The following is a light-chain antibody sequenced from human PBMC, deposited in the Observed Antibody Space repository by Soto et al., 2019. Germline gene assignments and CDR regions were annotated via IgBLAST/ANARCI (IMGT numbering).Light chain of an antibody. CDR2: KAS. V-gene: IGKV1-5*03. Sequence: DIQMTQSPSTLSASVGDRVTITCRASQSISSWLAWYQQKPGKAPKPLIYKASSLESGVPSRFIGSGSGTEFTLTISSLQPDDFATYYCQQYNSYPYTFGQGTKLEIK. J-gene: IGKJ2*01. CDR1: QSISSW. CDR3: QQYNSYPYT.